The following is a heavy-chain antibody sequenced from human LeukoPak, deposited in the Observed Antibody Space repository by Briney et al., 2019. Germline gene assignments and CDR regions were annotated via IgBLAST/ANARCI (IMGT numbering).Heavy chain of an antibody. D-gene: IGHD3-22*01. J-gene: IGHJ4*02. V-gene: IGHV4-59*12. CDR1: GGSISSYY. Sequence: SETLSLTCTVSGGSISSYYWNWIRQPPGKGLEWIGYIYYSGDTNYNPSLKSRVTISIDTSKNQFSLKLSSVTAADTAVYYCARDRGRYYDSRGFYWGYYFDSWGQGVLVTVST. CDR2: IYYSGDT. CDR3: ARDRGRYYDSRGFYWGYYFDS.